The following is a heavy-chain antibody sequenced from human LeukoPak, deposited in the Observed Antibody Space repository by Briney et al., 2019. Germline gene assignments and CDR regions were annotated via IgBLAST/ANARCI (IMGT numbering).Heavy chain of an antibody. D-gene: IGHD4-17*01. Sequence: GGSLRVSCVASGFTVSSNYMSWVRQAPGKGLEWVSVIYSGGSTYYADSVRGRFTISRDTSKNTLYLQMNSLRAEDTAVYYCARGLTTHDYWGQGTLVTVSS. CDR1: GFTVSSNY. CDR3: ARGLTTHDY. J-gene: IGHJ4*02. V-gene: IGHV3-53*01. CDR2: IYSGGST.